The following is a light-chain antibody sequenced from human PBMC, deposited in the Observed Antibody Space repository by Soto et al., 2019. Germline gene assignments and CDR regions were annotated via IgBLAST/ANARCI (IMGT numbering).Light chain of an antibody. J-gene: IGKJ2*01. CDR3: MQATYYNPYT. V-gene: IGKV2-24*01. CDR2: KVS. CDR1: QSLVHSDGNTY. Sequence: DVVMTQTPLSSAVTLGQPASISCRSSQSLVHSDGNTYLNWLHQRPGQPPRLLIYKVSNRFSGVPDRLRGSGACTDFTLTISRVEAEDVGIYYCMQATYYNPYTCGQGAKLEIK.